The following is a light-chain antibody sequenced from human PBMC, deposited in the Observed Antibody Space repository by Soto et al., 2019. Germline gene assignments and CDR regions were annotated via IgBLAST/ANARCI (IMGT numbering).Light chain of an antibody. CDR1: QSVSSN. V-gene: IGKV3-15*01. J-gene: IGKJ4*01. CDR3: QHYNKVPLT. CDR2: GAS. Sequence: EIVLTQSPATLSVSPGERATLSCRASQSVSSNLAWYQQKPGQAPRLVIYGASTRATGIPARFSGSGSGTEFTLTISSLQSEDFAVYYCQHYNKVPLTFGGGAKVEIK.